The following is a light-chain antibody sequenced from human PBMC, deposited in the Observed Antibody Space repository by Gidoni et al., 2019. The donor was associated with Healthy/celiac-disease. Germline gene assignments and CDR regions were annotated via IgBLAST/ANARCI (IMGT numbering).Light chain of an antibody. J-gene: IGKJ5*01. CDR1: PSVSSY. CDR2: DAS. V-gene: IGKV3-11*01. Sequence: EIVLTQSPATLSLSPGERATLSCRASPSVSSYLAWYQQKPGQAPRLLIYDASNRATGIPARFSGSGSGTDFTLTISSLEPEDFAVYYCQQRSNWPRAITFGQGTRLEIK. CDR3: QQRSNWPRAIT.